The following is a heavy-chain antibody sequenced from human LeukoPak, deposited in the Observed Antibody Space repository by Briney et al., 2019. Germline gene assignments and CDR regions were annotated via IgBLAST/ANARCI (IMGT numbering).Heavy chain of an antibody. CDR2: IYYTTGST. V-gene: IGHV4-39*07. CDR3: ARKREAPATGIDS. J-gene: IGHJ4*02. D-gene: IGHD1-26*01. Sequence: PSETLSLTCTVSGDSISSIRSYWVWIRQPPGKGREGVGNIYYTTGSTNYNPSLTTRVNISIQMSKTQFSLPLTSVTAADTAVYYCARKREAPATGIDSWGPGTPVTVSS. CDR1: GDSISSIRSY.